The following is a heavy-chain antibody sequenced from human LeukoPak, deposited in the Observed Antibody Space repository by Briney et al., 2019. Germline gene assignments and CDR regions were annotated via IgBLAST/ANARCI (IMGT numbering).Heavy chain of an antibody. CDR2: IDLSGST. V-gene: IGHV4-34*01. J-gene: IGHJ3*02. D-gene: IGHD5-24*01. CDR1: GATFSSYH. CDR3: ARGFRRWLQLADFDI. Sequence: SETLSLTCAVSGATFSSYHWSWLRQPPGRGLEWIGEIDLSGSTNYNASLKSRGNILPDESKNHSPLVLNSVTAADTGVYYCARGFRRWLQLADFDIWGQGTMVSVSS.